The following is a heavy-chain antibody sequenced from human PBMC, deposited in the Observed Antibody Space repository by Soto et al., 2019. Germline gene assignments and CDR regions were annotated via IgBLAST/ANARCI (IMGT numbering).Heavy chain of an antibody. Sequence: TSETPSLTCAVSGYSISNGYYWGWIRQPPGKGLEXIGXVYXXGXTXXXPXXXSRVTISVDTSKNQFSLKLTSLTAADTAVYYCARDPVGARSAPFDYWGQGTLVTVSS. CDR2: VYXXGXT. CDR1: GYSISNGYY. V-gene: IGHV4-38-2*02. D-gene: IGHD1-26*01. J-gene: IGHJ4*02. CDR3: ARDPVGARSAPFDY.